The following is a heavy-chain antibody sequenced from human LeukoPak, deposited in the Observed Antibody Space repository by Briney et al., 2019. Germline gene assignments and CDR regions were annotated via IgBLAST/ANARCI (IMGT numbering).Heavy chain of an antibody. CDR3: AILNYGDSDY. D-gene: IGHD4-17*01. CDR1: GGSISSYY. V-gene: IGHV4-59*01. J-gene: IGHJ4*02. Sequence: SETLSLTCTVSGGSISSYYWSWIRQPPGKGLEWIGYIYYSGSTNYNPSLKSRVTISVDTSMNQFSLKLSSVTAAGTAVYYCAILNYGDSDYWGQGTLVTVSS. CDR2: IYYSGST.